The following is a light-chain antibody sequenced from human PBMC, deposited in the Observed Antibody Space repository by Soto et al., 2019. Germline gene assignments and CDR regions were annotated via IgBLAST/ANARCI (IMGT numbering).Light chain of an antibody. CDR1: QSVSATY. CDR2: GTS. CDR3: QQYGSSPLT. J-gene: IGKJ1*01. V-gene: IGKV3-20*01. Sequence: EIVLTQSPATLSLSPGERATLSCRASQSVSATYLAWYQQRPAQPPRLLIYGTSTRSTGIPDRFSGSGSGTDFTLTITRPEPDDVALCYCQQYGSSPLTFGQGTKVDIK.